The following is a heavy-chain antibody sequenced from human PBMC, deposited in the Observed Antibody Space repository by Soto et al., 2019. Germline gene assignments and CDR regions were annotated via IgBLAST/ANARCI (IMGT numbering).Heavy chain of an antibody. CDR1: SGSVSSGSYY. CDR3: ARLHEALDF. Sequence: QVQLQESGPGLVKPSETLSLTCTVSSGSVSSGSYYWSWLRQPPGKGLEWIGYIYNSRATSYNPSLKSRVSISVDTSKTQFSLKLSSVTAADTAVYYCARLHEALDFWGQGTLVTVSS. D-gene: IGHD4-4*01. V-gene: IGHV4-61*01. CDR2: IYNSRAT. J-gene: IGHJ4*02.